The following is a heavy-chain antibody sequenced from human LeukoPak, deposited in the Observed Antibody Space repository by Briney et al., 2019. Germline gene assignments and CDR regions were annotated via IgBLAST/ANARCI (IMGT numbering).Heavy chain of an antibody. CDR1: GYTLTELS. CDR2: FDPEDGET. Sequence: ASVKVSCKVSGYTLTELSMHWVRQAPGKGLEWMGGFDPEDGETIYAQKFQGRVTMTEDTSTDTAYMELSSPRSEDTAVYYCASTTYCSSTSCRYDAFDIWGQGTMVTVSS. CDR3: ASTTYCSSTSCRYDAFDI. D-gene: IGHD2-2*01. J-gene: IGHJ3*02. V-gene: IGHV1-24*01.